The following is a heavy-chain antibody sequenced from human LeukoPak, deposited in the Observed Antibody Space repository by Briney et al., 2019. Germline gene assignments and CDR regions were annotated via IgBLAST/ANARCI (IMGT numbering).Heavy chain of an antibody. CDR2: ISGSGGST. CDR3: AKGLLLWFGEPGGFDY. CDR1: GFTFSSYT. J-gene: IGHJ4*02. V-gene: IGHV3-23*01. Sequence: GGSLRLSCAASGFTFSSYTMRWVRQAPGKGLEWVSAISGSGGSTYYTDSVKGRFTISRDNSKNTLYLQMNSLRVDDTALYYCAKGLLLWFGEPGGFDYWGQGTLVTVSS. D-gene: IGHD3-10*01.